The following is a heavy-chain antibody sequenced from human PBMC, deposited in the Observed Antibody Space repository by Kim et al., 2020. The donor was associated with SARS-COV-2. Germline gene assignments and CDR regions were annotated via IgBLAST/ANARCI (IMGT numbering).Heavy chain of an antibody. CDR2: ISYDGSNK. CDR3: ARGIVVVDAGGDF. D-gene: IGHD2-21*01. CDR1: GFTFSSYA. J-gene: IGHJ4*02. V-gene: IGHV3-30*14. Sequence: GGSLRLSCAASGFTFSSYAMHWVRQAPGKGLEWVAVISYDGSNKYYADSVKGRFTISRDNSKNTLYLQMSSLRAEDTAVYYCARGIVVVDAGGDFWGQGT.